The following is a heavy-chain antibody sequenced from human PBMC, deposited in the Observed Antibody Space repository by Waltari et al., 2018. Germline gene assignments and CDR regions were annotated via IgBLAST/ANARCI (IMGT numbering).Heavy chain of an antibody. CDR1: GGTFSSYA. CDR2: IIPIFGTA. Sequence: QVQLVQSGAEVKKPGSSVKVSCKASGGTFSSYAISWVRQAPGQGLEWMGGIIPIFGTANYAQKSQGRVTITADKSTSTAYMELSSLRSEDTAVYYCARKPTGYGSGSYYNWFDPWGQGTLVTVSS. CDR3: ARKPTGYGSGSYYNWFDP. J-gene: IGHJ5*02. V-gene: IGHV1-69*14. D-gene: IGHD3-10*01.